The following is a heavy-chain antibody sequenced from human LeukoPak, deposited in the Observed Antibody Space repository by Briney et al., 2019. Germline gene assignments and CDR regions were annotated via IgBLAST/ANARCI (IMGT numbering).Heavy chain of an antibody. V-gene: IGHV3-30*18. CDR1: GFTFSTYG. Sequence: GGSLRLSCAASGFTFSTYGMHWVRQAPGKGLEWVAVISYDGSNKYYADSVKDRFIISRDTSKNTLSLQVISLTAEDTAVYYCAKGRGGEYSYGSYYFDYWGQGTLVTVSA. J-gene: IGHJ4*02. D-gene: IGHD5-18*01. CDR3: AKGRGGEYSYGSYYFDY. CDR2: ISYDGSNK.